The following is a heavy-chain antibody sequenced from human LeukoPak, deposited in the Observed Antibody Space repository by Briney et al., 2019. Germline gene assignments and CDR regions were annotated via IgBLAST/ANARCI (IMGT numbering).Heavy chain of an antibody. D-gene: IGHD1-1*01. V-gene: IGHV3-23*01. Sequence: GGSLRLSCAASGFTFSNYAMSWVSQAPGQGLERVSPIGGSGGSTYYADSVKGRFTISRDNSKNTLYLQMNSLRAEDTAVYYCARGQLWFDYWGQGTLVTVSS. CDR2: IGGSGGST. CDR3: ARGQLWFDY. J-gene: IGHJ5*01. CDR1: GFTFSNYA.